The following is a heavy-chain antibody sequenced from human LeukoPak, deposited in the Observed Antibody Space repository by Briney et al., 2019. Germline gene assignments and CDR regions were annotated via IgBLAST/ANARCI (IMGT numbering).Heavy chain of an antibody. J-gene: IGHJ4*02. CDR1: GGSISSGDYY. V-gene: IGHV4-39*01. Sequence: SETLSLTCTVSGGSISSGDYYWSWIRQPPGKGLEWIGEINHSGSTNYNPSLKSRVTISVDTSKNQFSLKLSSVTAADTAVYYCARHQRQQLVLGVKSQGLKFDYWGQGTLVTVSS. CDR2: INHSGST. D-gene: IGHD6-13*01. CDR3: ARHQRQQLVLGVKSQGLKFDY.